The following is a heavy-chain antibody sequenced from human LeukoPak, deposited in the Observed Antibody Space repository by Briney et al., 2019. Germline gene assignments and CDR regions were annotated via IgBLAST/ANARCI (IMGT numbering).Heavy chain of an antibody. J-gene: IGHJ3*02. CDR3: ARDTRSAFDI. CDR2: ISSSSSYI. V-gene: IGHV3-21*01. Sequence: GGSLRLSCAASGFTFNIYSMNWVRQAPGKGLEWVSCISSSSSYIYYADSVKGRFTISGDNAKNSLYLQINSLRAEDTAVYYCARDTRSAFDIWGQGTMVTVSS. D-gene: IGHD2-15*01. CDR1: GFTFNIYS.